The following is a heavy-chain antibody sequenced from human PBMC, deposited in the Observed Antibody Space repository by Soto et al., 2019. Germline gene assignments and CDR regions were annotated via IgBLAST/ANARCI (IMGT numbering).Heavy chain of an antibody. V-gene: IGHV3-7*01. CDR1: GFTFSSYW. Sequence: EVQLVESGGGLVQPGGSLRLSCAASGFTFSSYWMTWVRQAPGKGLEWVANIKEDGSGKYYVDSVKGRFTISRDNAKNSLYLQLKSLRAEDTAVYYCVKAWDNYFWGYYFDYWGQGTLVTVSS. CDR3: VKAWDNYFWGYYFDY. J-gene: IGHJ4*02. CDR2: IKEDGSGK. D-gene: IGHD3-16*01.